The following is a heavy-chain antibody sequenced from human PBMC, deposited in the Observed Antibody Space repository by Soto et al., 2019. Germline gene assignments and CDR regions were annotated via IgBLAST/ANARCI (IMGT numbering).Heavy chain of an antibody. J-gene: IGHJ4*02. Sequence: EVQLVESGGGLVQPGRSLRLSCAASGFTFDDYAMHWVRQAPGKGLEWVSGISWNSGSIGYADSVKGRFTISRDNAKNSLYLQMNSLRDEDTALYYCAKGGYSYGYPPDYWGQGTLVTVSS. CDR3: AKGGYSYGYPPDY. V-gene: IGHV3-9*01. CDR2: ISWNSGSI. D-gene: IGHD5-18*01. CDR1: GFTFDDYA.